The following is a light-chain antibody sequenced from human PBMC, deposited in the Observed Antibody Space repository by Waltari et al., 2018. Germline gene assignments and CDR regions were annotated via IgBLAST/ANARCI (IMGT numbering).Light chain of an antibody. V-gene: IGLV2-14*03. Sequence: QSALTHPAPVSGSPGQSITISCPCPSRASSIYLCWYQHHPGKAPKRMIYVVSNRPSGVSNRFSGSKSGSTASLTISGLQAEDEADYYCSVKRGSNTVVFGGGTKLTVL. J-gene: IGLJ2*01. CDR3: SVKRGSNTVV. CDR1: SRASSIY. CDR2: VVS.